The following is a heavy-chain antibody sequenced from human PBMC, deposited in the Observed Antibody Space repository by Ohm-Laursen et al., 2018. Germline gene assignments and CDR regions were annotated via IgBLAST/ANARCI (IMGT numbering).Heavy chain of an antibody. V-gene: IGHV4-59*01. CDR2: IYYSGST. J-gene: IGHJ6*02. D-gene: IGHD6-13*01. CDR1: GGSISSYY. Sequence: TLSLTCTVSGGSISSYYWSWIRQPPGKGLEWIGYIYYSGSTNYNPSLKSRVTISVDTSKNQFSLKLSSVTAADTAVYYCARGSPSSWYNYYYYYGMDVWGQGTTVTVSS. CDR3: ARGSPSSWYNYYYYYGMDV.